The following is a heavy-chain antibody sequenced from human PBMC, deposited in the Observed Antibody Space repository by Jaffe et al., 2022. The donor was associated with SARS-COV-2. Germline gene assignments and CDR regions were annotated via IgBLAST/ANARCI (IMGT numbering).Heavy chain of an antibody. Sequence: QVQLVESGGGVVQPGRSLRLSCAASGFTFSSYGMHWVRQAPGKGLEWVAVIWYDGSNKYYADSVKGRFTISRDNSKNTLYLQMNSLRAEDTAVYYCARDPGYCSGGSCYSHPYYYGMDVWGQGTTVTVSS. D-gene: IGHD2-15*01. V-gene: IGHV3-33*01. CDR2: IWYDGSNK. J-gene: IGHJ6*02. CDR3: ARDPGYCSGGSCYSHPYYYGMDV. CDR1: GFTFSSYG.